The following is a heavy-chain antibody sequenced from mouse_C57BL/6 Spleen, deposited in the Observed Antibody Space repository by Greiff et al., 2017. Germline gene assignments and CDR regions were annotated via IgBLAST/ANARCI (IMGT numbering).Heavy chain of an antibody. CDR3: ARDYYGNYDDWYCDV. Sequence: VQLQQSVAELVRPGASVKLSCTASGFNIKNTYMHWVKQRPEQGLEWIGRIDPANGNTKYAPKFQGKATITADTSSNTAYLQLSSLTSEDTAIYYCARDYYGNYDDWYCDVWGTGTTVTVSS. J-gene: IGHJ1*03. D-gene: IGHD2-1*01. V-gene: IGHV14-3*01. CDR1: GFNIKNTY. CDR2: IDPANGNT.